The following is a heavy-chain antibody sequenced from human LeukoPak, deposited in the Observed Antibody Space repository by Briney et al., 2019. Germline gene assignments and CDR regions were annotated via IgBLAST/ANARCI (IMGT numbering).Heavy chain of an antibody. D-gene: IGHD2-8*01. CDR2: INSDGSST. V-gene: IGHV3-74*01. J-gene: IGHJ3*02. CDR3: ARGGRANGVYDAFDI. Sequence: GGSLRLSCAASGFTLSSYWMHWVRQAPGKGLVWVSRINSDGSSTSYADSVKGRFTISRDNAKNSLYLQMYTLRAEDTALYYCARGGRANGVYDAFDIWGQGTMVTVSS. CDR1: GFTLSSYW.